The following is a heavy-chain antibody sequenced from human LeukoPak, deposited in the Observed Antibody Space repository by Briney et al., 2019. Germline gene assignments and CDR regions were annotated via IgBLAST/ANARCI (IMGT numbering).Heavy chain of an antibody. D-gene: IGHD1-26*01. CDR1: GYTFTDFP. CDR2: IDTNTGNP. J-gene: IGHJ6*02. V-gene: IGHV7-4-1*02. CDR3: ARGGAMGGYYYYYGMDV. Sequence: ASVKVSCKASGYTFTDFPINWVRQAPGQGLEWMGWIDTNTGNPTYAQGFTGRFVFSLDTSVSTAYLQISSLKAEDTAVYYCARGGAMGGYYYYYGMDVWGQGTTVTVSS.